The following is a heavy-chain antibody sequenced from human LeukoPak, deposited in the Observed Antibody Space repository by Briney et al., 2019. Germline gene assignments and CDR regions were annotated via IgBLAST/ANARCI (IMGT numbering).Heavy chain of an antibody. CDR3: AREGNYYDSSGKYWYFDL. Sequence: PSETLSLTCTVSGGSISSYYWSWIRQPAGKGLEWIGRIYTSGSTNYNPSLKSRVTISVDTSKNQFSLKLSSVTAADTAVYYCAREGNYYDSSGKYWYFDLWGRGTLVTVSS. CDR2: IYTSGST. V-gene: IGHV4-4*07. D-gene: IGHD3-22*01. CDR1: GGSISSYY. J-gene: IGHJ2*01.